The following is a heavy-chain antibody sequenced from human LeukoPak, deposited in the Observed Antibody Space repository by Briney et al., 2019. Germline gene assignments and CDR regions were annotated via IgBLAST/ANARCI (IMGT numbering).Heavy chain of an antibody. CDR2: ISSSSSTI. J-gene: IGHJ4*02. V-gene: IGHV3-48*01. D-gene: IGHD3-22*01. CDR3: ARVLHRRNYDSSDYYGF. CDR1: GFTVSSNY. Sequence: QPGGSLRLSCAASGFTVSSNYMNWVRQAPGKGLEWVSYISSSSSTIYYADSVKGRFTISRDNAQNSLYLQLNSLRAEDTAVYYCARVLHRRNYDSSDYYGFWGQGTLVTVSS.